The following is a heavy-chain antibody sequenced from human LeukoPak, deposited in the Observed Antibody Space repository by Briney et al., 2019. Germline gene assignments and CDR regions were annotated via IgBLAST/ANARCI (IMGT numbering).Heavy chain of an antibody. V-gene: IGHV3-23*01. CDR1: GFTFSNYA. CDR2: ISGSGDNT. D-gene: IGHD2-21*02. J-gene: IGHJ4*02. Sequence: GGSLRLSCVVSGFTFSNYAMSWVRQAPGKGLEWVSAISGSGDNTYYADSVKGRFTVSRDNSKNTLYVQMKSLRAEDTAVYYCAKDFVVVPGNVNYFDYWGQGTLVTVSS. CDR3: AKDFVVVPGNVNYFDY.